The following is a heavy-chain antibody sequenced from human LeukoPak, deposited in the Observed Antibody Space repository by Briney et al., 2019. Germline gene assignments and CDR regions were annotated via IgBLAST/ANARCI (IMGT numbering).Heavy chain of an antibody. J-gene: IGHJ4*02. V-gene: IGHV5-10-1*01. CDR2: NDPSDSYT. D-gene: IGHD5-12*01. CDR3: ARQYSGYEVDY. Sequence: AGESLKISCKGSGYSFTSYWISWVRQMPGKGLEWMGTNDPSDSYTNYSPSFQGHVTISADKSISTAYLQWSSLKASDTAMYYCARQYSGYEVDYWGQGTLVTVSS. CDR1: GYSFTSYW.